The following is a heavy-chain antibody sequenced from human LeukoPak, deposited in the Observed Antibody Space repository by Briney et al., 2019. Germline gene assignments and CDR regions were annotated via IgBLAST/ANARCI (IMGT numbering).Heavy chain of an antibody. V-gene: IGHV3-23*01. CDR1: GFAFSVYA. D-gene: IGHD6-19*01. CDR3: AKPISGGLAVTADWFHP. CDR2: INANSIST. J-gene: IGHJ5*01. Sequence: GGSLRLSCAASGFAFSVYAMSWLRQPPGKGLEWVSTINANSISTSYAASVRGRFTISRDNSKNTLSLQLNTLRADDTATYYCAKPISGGLAVTADWFHPWGQGTLVVVSS.